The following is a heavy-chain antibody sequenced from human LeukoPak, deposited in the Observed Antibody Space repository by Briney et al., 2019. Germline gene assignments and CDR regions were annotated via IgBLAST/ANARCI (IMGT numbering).Heavy chain of an antibody. Sequence: GGSLRLSCAASGFTVSNKYMTWVRQAPGKGLEWVSLIYSDGRTYYAGSVKGRCTISRDNSKNTLYLQMNGLRVEDTAVYYCARGLFLSGYLDAFDIWGQGTVVTVSS. CDR3: ARGLFLSGYLDAFDI. J-gene: IGHJ3*02. V-gene: IGHV3-53*01. D-gene: IGHD3-22*01. CDR1: GFTVSNKY. CDR2: IYSDGRT.